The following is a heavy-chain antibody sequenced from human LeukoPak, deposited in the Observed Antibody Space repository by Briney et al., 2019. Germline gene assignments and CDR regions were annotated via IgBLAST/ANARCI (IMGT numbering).Heavy chain of an antibody. CDR1: GFTVSSNY. CDR3: ASTYGSGSSHDAFDI. D-gene: IGHD3-10*01. V-gene: IGHV3-66*01. Sequence: GGSLRLSRAASGFTVSSNYMSWVRQAPGKGLEWVSVIYSGGSTYYADSVKGRFTISRDNSKNTLYLQMNGLRAEDTAVYYCASTYGSGSSHDAFDIWGQGTMVTVSS. CDR2: IYSGGST. J-gene: IGHJ3*02.